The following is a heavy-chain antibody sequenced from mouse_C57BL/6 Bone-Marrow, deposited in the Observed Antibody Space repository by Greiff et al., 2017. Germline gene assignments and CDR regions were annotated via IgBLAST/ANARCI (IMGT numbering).Heavy chain of an antibody. J-gene: IGHJ1*03. Sequence: QVQLQQPGAELVKPGASVKMSCKASGYTFTSYWITWVKQRPGQGLEWIGDIYPGSGSTNYNEKFKSKATLTVDTPSSTAYMQLSSLTSEDSAVYYCARPYYSNYWYFDVWGTGTTVTVSS. D-gene: IGHD2-5*01. CDR2: IYPGSGST. CDR1: GYTFTSYW. V-gene: IGHV1-55*01. CDR3: ARPYYSNYWYFDV.